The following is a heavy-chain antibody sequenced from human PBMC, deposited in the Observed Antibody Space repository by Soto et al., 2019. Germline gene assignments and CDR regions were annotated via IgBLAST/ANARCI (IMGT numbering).Heavy chain of an antibody. V-gene: IGHV4-34*01. CDR2: INHSGST. CDR3: ARDDNIVVVPTSLGAMDV. D-gene: IGHD2-2*01. Sequence: SETLSLTCGVYGGSFSGYHWSWIRQPPGRGLEWIGEINHSGSTNYNPSLKSRVTISVDTSKNQFSLKLSSVTAADSAVYYCARDDNIVVVPTSLGAMDVWGQGTTVTVSS. J-gene: IGHJ6*02. CDR1: GGSFSGYH.